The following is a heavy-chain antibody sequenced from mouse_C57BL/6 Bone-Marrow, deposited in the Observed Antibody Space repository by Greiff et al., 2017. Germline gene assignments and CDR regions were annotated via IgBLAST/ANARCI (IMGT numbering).Heavy chain of an antibody. CDR3: ARDDYDAMDY. CDR2: ISYSGST. CDR1: GYSITSGYD. V-gene: IGHV3-1*01. J-gene: IGHJ4*01. Sequence: EVQGVESGPGMVQPSQSLSLTCTVTGYSITSGYDWHWIRHFPGNKLEWMGYISYSGSTNYNPSLKSRISITHDTSKNHFFLKLNSVTTEDTATYYCARDDYDAMDYWGQGTSVTVSS.